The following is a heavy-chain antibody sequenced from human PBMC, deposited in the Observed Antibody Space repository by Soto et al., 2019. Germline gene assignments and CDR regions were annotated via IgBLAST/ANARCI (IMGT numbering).Heavy chain of an antibody. J-gene: IGHJ4*02. CDR1: GFTFSNAW. D-gene: IGHD5-12*01. CDR3: TTVSGYSGYDFDY. CDR2: IKSKTDGGTT. Sequence: GGSLRLSCAASGFTFSNAWMSWVRQAPGKGLEWVGRIKSKTDGGTTDYAAPVKGRFTISRDDSKNTLYLQMNSLKTEDTAVYYCTTVSGYSGYDFDYWGQGTLVTVSS. V-gene: IGHV3-15*01.